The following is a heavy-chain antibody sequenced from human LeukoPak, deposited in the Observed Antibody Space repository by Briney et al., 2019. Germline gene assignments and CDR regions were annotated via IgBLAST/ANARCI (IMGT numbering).Heavy chain of an antibody. J-gene: IGHJ3*02. Sequence: SETLSLTCTVSGGSISSSTYYWAWIRQPPGKGLEWIGYLYYTGITNSNPSLRRRVTISLDRSKNHFSLNLKSVTAADTAVYYCARERSSYGAFEIWGQGTMVTVSS. CDR3: ARERSSYGAFEI. D-gene: IGHD5-18*01. CDR1: GGSISSSTYY. V-gene: IGHV4-61*05. CDR2: LYYTGIT.